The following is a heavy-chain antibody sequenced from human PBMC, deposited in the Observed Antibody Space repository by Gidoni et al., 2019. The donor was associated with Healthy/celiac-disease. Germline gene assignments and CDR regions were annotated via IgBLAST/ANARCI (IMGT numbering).Heavy chain of an antibody. Sequence: QVQLVQSGAEVKKPGASVKVSCTASGYTFTGYYMHRVRQAPGQGLEWMGWINPNSGGTNYAQKFQGWVTMTRDTSISTAYMELSRLRSDDTAVYYCARGGYSGSYWGGAPVSHGDYWGQGTLVTVSS. CDR3: ARGGYSGSYWGGAPVSHGDY. V-gene: IGHV1-2*04. J-gene: IGHJ4*02. D-gene: IGHD1-26*01. CDR2: INPNSGGT. CDR1: GYTFTGYY.